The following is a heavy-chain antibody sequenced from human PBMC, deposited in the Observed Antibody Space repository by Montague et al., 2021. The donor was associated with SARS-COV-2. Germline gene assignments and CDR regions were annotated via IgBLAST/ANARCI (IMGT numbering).Heavy chain of an antibody. D-gene: IGHD3-9*01. V-gene: IGHV4-59*01. CDR2: SYYSGST. CDR1: GGSISTDY. CDR3: ARLPYDNSYGMDV. J-gene: IGHJ6*02. Sequence: SETLSLTCTVSGGSISTDYWNWIRQFPWKGLEWIGYSYYSGSTNYNPSLQSRVIISVDSSKTQFSLQLTSLTAADTAIYYCARLPYDNSYGMDVWAKGPRSPSP.